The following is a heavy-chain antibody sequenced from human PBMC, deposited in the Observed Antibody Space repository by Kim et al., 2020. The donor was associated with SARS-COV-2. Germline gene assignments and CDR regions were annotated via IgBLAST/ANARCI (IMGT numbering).Heavy chain of an antibody. D-gene: IGHD4-17*01. V-gene: IGHV3-43*02. Sequence: GGSLRLSCAASGFTFGDYAMHWVRQAPGEGLEWVSLISGDGGSTYYADSVKGRFTISRDNSKNSLYLQMNSLRTEDTALYYCAKDVDYGGDFYYYYMDVWGKGSTVTVSS. CDR2: ISGDGGST. CDR1: GFTFGDYA. J-gene: IGHJ6*03. CDR3: AKDVDYGGDFYYYYMDV.